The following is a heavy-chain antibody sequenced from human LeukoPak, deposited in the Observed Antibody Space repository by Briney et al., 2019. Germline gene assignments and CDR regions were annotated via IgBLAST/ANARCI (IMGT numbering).Heavy chain of an antibody. V-gene: IGHV4-31*03. J-gene: IGHJ5*02. D-gene: IGHD2-15*01. CDR1: GGSISSGGYY. CDR2: IYYSGST. Sequence: SETLSLTCTVSGGSISSGGYYWSWIRQHPGKGLEWIGYIYYSGSTYYNPSLKSRVTISVDTSKNQFSLKLSSVTAADTAVYYCARDLVGPDTEYNWFDPWGQGTLVTVSS. CDR3: ARDLVGPDTEYNWFDP.